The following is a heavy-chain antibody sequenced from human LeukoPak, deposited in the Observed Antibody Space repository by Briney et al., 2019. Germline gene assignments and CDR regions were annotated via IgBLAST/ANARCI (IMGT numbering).Heavy chain of an antibody. Sequence: KPSETLSLTCTVSGGSISSYYWSWIRQPPGEGLEWIGYIYYSGSTNYNPSLKSRVTISVDTSKNQFSLKLSSVTAADTAVYYCAREQYSSSYGMDVWGQGTTVTVSS. CDR2: IYYSGST. V-gene: IGHV4-59*12. J-gene: IGHJ6*02. CDR1: GGSISSYY. CDR3: AREQYSSSYGMDV. D-gene: IGHD6-6*01.